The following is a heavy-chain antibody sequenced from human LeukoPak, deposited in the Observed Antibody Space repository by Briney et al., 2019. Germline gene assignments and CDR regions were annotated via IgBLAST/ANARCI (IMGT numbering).Heavy chain of an antibody. D-gene: IGHD3-16*02. J-gene: IGHJ4*02. V-gene: IGHV3-23*01. CDR2: ISGNGGVT. CDR1: GFTFSSFA. Sequence: GGSLRLSCAASGFTFSSFAMNWVRQAPGKGLEWVSVISGNGGVTYYADSVKGRFTISRDNSKNTLYLQMNSLRAEDTAVYYCAKEANYVWGTYRYTLFDYWGQGTLVTVSS. CDR3: AKEANYVWGTYRYTLFDY.